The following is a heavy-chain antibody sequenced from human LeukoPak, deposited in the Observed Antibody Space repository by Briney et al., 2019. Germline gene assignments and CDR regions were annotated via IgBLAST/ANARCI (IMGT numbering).Heavy chain of an antibody. CDR3: ARGRDSFNS. V-gene: IGHV4-31*03. CDR1: GGSISSGGYY. Sequence: SETLSLTCTVSGGSISSGGYYWSWIRQHPGKGLEWIGYIHYSGSTYYNPSLKSRVTISVDTSKNQFSLKLTSVTAADTAVYYCARGRDSFNSWGQGTLVTVPS. CDR2: IHYSGST. J-gene: IGHJ4*02.